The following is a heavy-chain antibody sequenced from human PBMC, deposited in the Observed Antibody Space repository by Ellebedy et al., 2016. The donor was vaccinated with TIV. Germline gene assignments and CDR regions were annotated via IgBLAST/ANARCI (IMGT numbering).Heavy chain of an antibody. CDR1: GFTFSSYW. D-gene: IGHD5-18*01. J-gene: IGHJ4*02. CDR2: IVYDGSNK. CDR3: AKGLVDTAMADY. V-gene: IGHV3-30-3*01. Sequence: PGGSLRLSCAASGFTFSSYWMSWVRQVRQAPGKGLEWVAAIVYDGSNKYYADSVKGRFTVSRDNSKNTVFLQMNSLRVEDTAVYYCAKGLVDTAMADYWGQGTLVTVSS.